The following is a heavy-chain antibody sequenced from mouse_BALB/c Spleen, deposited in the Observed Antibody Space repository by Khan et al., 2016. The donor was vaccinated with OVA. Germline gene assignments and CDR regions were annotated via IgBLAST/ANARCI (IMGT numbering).Heavy chain of an antibody. D-gene: IGHD4-1*01. Sequence: VQLQQPGPELVEPGASVKMSCKASGYTFTNYVMHWVKQKPGQGLEWIGYINPYNAGTRYNEKFKGKATLTSDISSTTAYMELSSLTSEDSAVYSSASAASSWDFSFPYWGQGTLVTVST. V-gene: IGHV1S136*01. CDR3: ASAASSWDFSFPY. CDR2: INPYNAGT. CDR1: GYTFTNYV. J-gene: IGHJ3*01.